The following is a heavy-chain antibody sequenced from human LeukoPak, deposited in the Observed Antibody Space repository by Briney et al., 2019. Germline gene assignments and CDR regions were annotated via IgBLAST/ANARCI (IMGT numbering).Heavy chain of an antibody. J-gene: IGHJ4*02. CDR2: ISGTSTYI. Sequence: GSLRLSCAASGFTFSSYSMYWVRQAPRKGLEWVSSISGTSTYIYYADSVKGRFAISRDNGKNSLYLQMNSLGAEDTAVYYCARRLPLGCSGTSCYAGPVDYWGQGTLVTVSS. CDR1: GFTFSSYS. CDR3: ARRLPLGCSGTSCYAGPVDY. D-gene: IGHD2-2*01. V-gene: IGHV3-21*01.